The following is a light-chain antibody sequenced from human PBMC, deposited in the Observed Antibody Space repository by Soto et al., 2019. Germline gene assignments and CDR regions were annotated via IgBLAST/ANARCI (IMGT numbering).Light chain of an antibody. Sequence: EIVMTQSPATLSVSPGERATLSCRASQSVNSNLAWYQQKPGQAPRLLIYRASTRATGIPARFSGSGSGTDFTLTISGLKSEDFAVYNCQQYNNWPRTFGQGTKVDI. CDR1: QSVNSN. V-gene: IGKV3-15*01. J-gene: IGKJ1*01. CDR2: RAS. CDR3: QQYNNWPRT.